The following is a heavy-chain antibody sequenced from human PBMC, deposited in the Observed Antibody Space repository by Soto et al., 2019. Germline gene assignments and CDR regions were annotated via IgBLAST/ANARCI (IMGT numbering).Heavy chain of an antibody. J-gene: IGHJ4*02. Sequence: HPGGSLRLSCAASGFTFSSYGMHWVRQAPGKGLEWVAVISYDGSNKYYADSVKGRFTISRDNSKNTLYLQMNSLRAEDTAVYYCAKPDDFSAVAGTFFDYWGQGTLVTVSS. CDR2: ISYDGSNK. CDR1: GFTFSSYG. D-gene: IGHD6-19*01. V-gene: IGHV3-30*18. CDR3: AKPDDFSAVAGTFFDY.